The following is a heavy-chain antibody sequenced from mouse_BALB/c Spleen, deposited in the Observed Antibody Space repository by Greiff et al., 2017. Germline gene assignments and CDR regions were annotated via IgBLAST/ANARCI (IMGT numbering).Heavy chain of an antibody. V-gene: IGHV1-15*01. J-gene: IGHJ3*01. Sequence: QVQLKQSGAELVRPGASVTLSCKASGYTFTDYEMHWVKQTPVHGLEWIGAIDPETGGTAYNQKFKGKATLTADKSSSTAYMELRSLTSEDSAVYYCAYRCGFAYWGQGTLVTVSA. D-gene: IGHD2-14*01. CDR3: AYRCGFAY. CDR1: GYTFTDYE. CDR2: IDPETGGT.